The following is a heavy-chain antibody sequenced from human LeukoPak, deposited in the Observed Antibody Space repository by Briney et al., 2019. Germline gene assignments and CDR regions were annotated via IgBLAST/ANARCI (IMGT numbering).Heavy chain of an antibody. Sequence: GGSLRLSCATSGFPFSDFSMSWVRQAPGKGLEWISTTNSGGTSTYYAESVKDRFTISRDNSKNTLYLQMSSLRVEDTAVYYCAKQSYARSLGEGGPGTLVSVSS. CDR3: AKQSYARSLGE. CDR2: TNSGGTST. CDR1: GFPFSDFS. D-gene: IGHD2-8*01. J-gene: IGHJ4*02. V-gene: IGHV3-23*01.